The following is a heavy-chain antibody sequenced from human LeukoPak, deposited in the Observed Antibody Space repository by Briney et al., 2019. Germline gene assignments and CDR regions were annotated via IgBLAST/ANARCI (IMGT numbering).Heavy chain of an antibody. J-gene: IGHJ3*02. CDR2: IYTSGST. D-gene: IGHD2-2*01. CDR3: ARVAGYCSSTSCYVHAFDI. V-gene: IGHV4-4*07. CDR1: GGSISSYY. Sequence: SETLSLTCTVSGGSISSYYWSWIRQPAGKGLEWIGRIYTSGSTNYNPSLKSRVTMSVDTSKNQFSLKLSSVTVADTAVYYCARVAGYCSSTSCYVHAFDIWGQGTMVTVSS.